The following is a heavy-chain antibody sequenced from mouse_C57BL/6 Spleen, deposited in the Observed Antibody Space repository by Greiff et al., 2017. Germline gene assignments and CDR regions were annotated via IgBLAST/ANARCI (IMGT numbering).Heavy chain of an antibody. CDR2: INPNNGGT. Sequence: VQLQQSGPELVKPGASVKIPCKASGYTFTDYNMDWVKQSHGKSLEWIGDINPNNGGTIYNQKFKGKATLTVDKYSSTAYMELRSLTSEDAAVYYCERRNYGSSSPRYFDVWGTGTTVTVSS. CDR1: GYTFTDYN. D-gene: IGHD1-1*01. CDR3: ERRNYGSSSPRYFDV. J-gene: IGHJ1*03. V-gene: IGHV1-18*01.